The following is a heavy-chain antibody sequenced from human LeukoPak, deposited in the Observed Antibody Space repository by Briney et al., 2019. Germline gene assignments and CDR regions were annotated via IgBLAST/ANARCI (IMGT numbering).Heavy chain of an antibody. Sequence: GASVKVSCKASGYTFTSYGISWVRQAPGQGLEWMGWISAYNGNTNYAQKLQGRVTMTTDTSTSTAYMELRSLRSDDTAVYYCARTVVVPAAMMGYYYYYGMDVWGQGTTVTVSS. CDR2: ISAYNGNT. J-gene: IGHJ6*02. CDR1: GYTFTSYG. D-gene: IGHD2-2*01. CDR3: ARTVVVPAAMMGYYYYYGMDV. V-gene: IGHV1-18*01.